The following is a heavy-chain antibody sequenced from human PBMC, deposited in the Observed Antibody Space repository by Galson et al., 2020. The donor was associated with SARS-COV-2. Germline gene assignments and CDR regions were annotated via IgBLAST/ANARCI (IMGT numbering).Heavy chain of an antibody. Sequence: GGSLRLSCAASGFTFDDYTMHWVRQAPGKGLDWVSLIRWDGGSTYYADSVKGRFTISRDNSKNSLYLQMNSLRTEDTALYYCAKGGGYGYHQYYVDYWGQGTLVTVSS. CDR1: GFTFDDYT. D-gene: IGHD5-18*01. V-gene: IGHV3-43*01. CDR2: IRWDGGST. J-gene: IGHJ4*02. CDR3: AKGGGYGYHQYYVDY.